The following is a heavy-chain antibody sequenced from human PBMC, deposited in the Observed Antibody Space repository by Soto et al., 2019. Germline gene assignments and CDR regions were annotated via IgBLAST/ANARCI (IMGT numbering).Heavy chain of an antibody. Sequence: EVQLVESGGGLVQPGRSLRLSCAASGFTFDDYAMHWVRQAPGKGLEWVSGISWNSGSIGYADSVKGRFTISRDSAKNSLYLQMNSLRAEDTALYYCAKDYSSSPVSYYGMDVWGQGTTVTVSS. CDR2: ISWNSGSI. J-gene: IGHJ6*02. D-gene: IGHD6-6*01. CDR1: GFTFDDYA. V-gene: IGHV3-9*01. CDR3: AKDYSSSPVSYYGMDV.